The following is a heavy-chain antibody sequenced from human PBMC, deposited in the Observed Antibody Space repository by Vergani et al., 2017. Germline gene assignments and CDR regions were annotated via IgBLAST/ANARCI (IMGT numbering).Heavy chain of an antibody. D-gene: IGHD6-13*01. CDR3: ARHKEQLVPGNYYYYYYMDV. CDR1: GGSIRSTFYY. J-gene: IGHJ6*03. V-gene: IGHV4-39*01. Sequence: QLQLQESDPGLVKPSETLSLTCTVSGGSIRSTFYYWGWIRQPPGKGLEGIGTIYYSGSTYYNPSLTSRVTISVDTSKNQFSLKLNSVTAADTAVYYCARHKEQLVPGNYYYYYYMDVWGKGTTVTVSS. CDR2: IYYSGST.